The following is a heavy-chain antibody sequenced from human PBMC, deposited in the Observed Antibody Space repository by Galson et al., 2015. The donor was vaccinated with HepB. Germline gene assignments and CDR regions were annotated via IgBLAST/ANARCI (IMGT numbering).Heavy chain of an antibody. J-gene: IGHJ4*02. CDR2: ISYDGSNK. Sequence: SLRLSCAASRFTFSSYTMHWVRQAPGKGLEWVAFISYDGSNKHFADSVKGRFTISRDNSRNTLYLQMNSLSLEDTAVYYCARSFMVAANHLDCWGQGTLVTVSS. V-gene: IGHV3-30-3*01. CDR1: RFTFSSYT. D-gene: IGHD2-15*01. CDR3: ARSFMVAANHLDC.